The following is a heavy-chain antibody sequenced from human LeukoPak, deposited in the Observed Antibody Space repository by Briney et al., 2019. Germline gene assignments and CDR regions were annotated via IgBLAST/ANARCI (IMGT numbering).Heavy chain of an antibody. J-gene: IGHJ4*02. CDR1: GGTFSSYA. Sequence: ASVKVSCKASGGTFSSYAISWVRQAPGQGLEWMGIINPSGGSTSYAQKFQGRVTMTRDTSTSTVYMELSSLRSEDTAVYYCARGYDSSGYFFDYWGQGTLVTVSS. D-gene: IGHD3-22*01. CDR2: INPSGGST. V-gene: IGHV1-46*01. CDR3: ARGYDSSGYFFDY.